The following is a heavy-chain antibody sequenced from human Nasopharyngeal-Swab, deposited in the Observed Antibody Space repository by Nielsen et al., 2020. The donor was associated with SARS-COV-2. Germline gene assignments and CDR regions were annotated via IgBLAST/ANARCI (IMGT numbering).Heavy chain of an antibody. CDR2: ISGSGGST. CDR3: AKVPSTVTTLPPDY. V-gene: IGHV3-23*01. J-gene: IGHJ4*02. D-gene: IGHD4-11*01. Sequence: LLLTCAASGFTFSSYAMSWVRQAPGKGLEWVSAISGSGGSTYYADSVKGRFTISRDNSKNTLYLQMNSLRAEDTAVYYCAKVPSTVTTLPPDYWGQGTLVTVSS. CDR1: GFTFSSYA.